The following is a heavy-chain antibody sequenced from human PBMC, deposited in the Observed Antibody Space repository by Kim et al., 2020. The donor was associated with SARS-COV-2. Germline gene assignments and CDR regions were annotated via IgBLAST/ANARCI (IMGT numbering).Heavy chain of an antibody. D-gene: IGHD3-10*01. CDR3: ATPTLLWFGEWGFDP. Sequence: ASVKVSCKVSGYTLTELSMHWVRQAPGKGLEWMGGFDPEDGETIYAQKFQGRVTMTEDTSTDTAYMELSSLRSEDTAVYYCATPTLLWFGEWGFDPWGQGTLVTVSS. V-gene: IGHV1-24*01. CDR2: FDPEDGET. J-gene: IGHJ5*02. CDR1: GYTLTELS.